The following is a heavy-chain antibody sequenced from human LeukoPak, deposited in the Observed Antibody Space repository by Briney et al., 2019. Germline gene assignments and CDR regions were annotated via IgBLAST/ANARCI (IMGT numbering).Heavy chain of an antibody. J-gene: IGHJ5*02. CDR3: ARHSIDVSPLVATLTWFDP. Sequence: NPSETLSLTCTVSGGSISGYYWSWIRQPPGKGLEWIAYIYDSGSTNYNPSLKSRVTISVGTSKNQFSLKLTSVTAADTAVYYCARHSIDVSPLVATLTWFDPWGQGTLVTVSS. CDR1: GGSISGYY. V-gene: IGHV4-59*08. CDR2: IYDSGST. D-gene: IGHD1-26*01.